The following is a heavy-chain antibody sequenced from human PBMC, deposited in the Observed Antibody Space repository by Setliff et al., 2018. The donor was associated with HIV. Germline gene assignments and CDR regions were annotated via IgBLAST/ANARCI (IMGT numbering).Heavy chain of an antibody. J-gene: IGHJ5*02. D-gene: IGHD7-27*01. CDR3: ARDLPELTGRSFDP. CDR1: GGSISGYF. Sequence: PSETLSLTCNVSGGSISGYFWTWIRQPAGKGLEWIGRIYTSGSTNYNPSFKSRLSMSIDTSKNHFSLRLTSVTAADTAVYYCARDLPELTGRSFDPWGQGIQVTVSS. CDR2: IYTSGST. V-gene: IGHV4-4*07.